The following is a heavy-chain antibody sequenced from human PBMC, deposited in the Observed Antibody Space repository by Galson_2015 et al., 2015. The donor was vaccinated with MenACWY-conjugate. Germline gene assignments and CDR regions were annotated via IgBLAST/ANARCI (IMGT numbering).Heavy chain of an antibody. V-gene: IGHV3-23*01. D-gene: IGHD2-2*01. Sequence: SGGSAYYADSVTGRFTLSRDNSKNTLLLEVNSLRAEDTALYYCAKSGSPSSYFYYGLDVWGQGTTVTVSS. CDR3: AKSGSPSSYFYYGLDV. CDR2: SGGSA. J-gene: IGHJ6*02.